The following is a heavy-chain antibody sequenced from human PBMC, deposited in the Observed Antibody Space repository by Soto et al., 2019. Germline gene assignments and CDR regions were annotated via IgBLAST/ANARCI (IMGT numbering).Heavy chain of an antibody. J-gene: IGHJ4*02. Sequence: SETLSLTCSVSGGSISPYYLSWIRQPAGKGLEWIGRIYASGSTNYNPSLKSRVTMSVATSKNQFSLKLTSVTAADTATYYCARGGMVIIPTATAFDYWGQGTLVTVSS. CDR2: IYASGST. CDR1: GGSISPYY. V-gene: IGHV4-4*07. D-gene: IGHD1-1*01. CDR3: ARGGMVIIPTATAFDY.